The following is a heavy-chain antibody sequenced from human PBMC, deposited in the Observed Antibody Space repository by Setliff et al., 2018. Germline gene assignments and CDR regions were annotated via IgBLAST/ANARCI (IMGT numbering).Heavy chain of an antibody. D-gene: IGHD3-10*01. CDR3: ARASRFGTIVYRGDYYMDV. Sequence: ASVKVSCKASGGTFGRFAISWMRQAPGQGLEWMGWINTNTGNPSYAQDFTGRFVFSLDTSVSTAYLQISSLKAEDTAVYYCARASRFGTIVYRGDYYMDVWGKGTTVTVSS. J-gene: IGHJ6*03. CDR2: INTNTGNP. CDR1: GGTFGRFA. V-gene: IGHV7-4-1*02.